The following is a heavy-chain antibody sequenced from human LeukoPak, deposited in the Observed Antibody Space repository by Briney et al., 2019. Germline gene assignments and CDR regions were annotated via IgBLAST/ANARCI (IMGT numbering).Heavy chain of an antibody. CDR2: IWYDGSNK. V-gene: IGHV3-33*01. CDR3: ARDGYDILTGYYPGRWFDP. J-gene: IGHJ5*02. D-gene: IGHD3-9*01. CDR1: GFTFSSYG. Sequence: PGRSLRLSCAASGFTFSSYGMHWVRQAPGKGLEWVAVIWYDGSNKYYADSVKGRFTISRDNSKNTLYLQVNSLRAEDTAVYYCARDGYDILTGYYPGRWFDPWGQGTLVTVSS.